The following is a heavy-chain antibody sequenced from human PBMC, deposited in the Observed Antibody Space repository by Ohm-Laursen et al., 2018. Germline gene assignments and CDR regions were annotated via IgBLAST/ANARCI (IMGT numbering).Heavy chain of an antibody. J-gene: IGHJ4*02. D-gene: IGHD2-15*01. Sequence: ASVKVSCKASGGTFSSYAISWVRQAPGQGLEWMGWISAYNGNTNYAQKFEGRVTMTRDTSIGTAYMELTRLTSDDTAVYYCARGGSSVLSYFDYWGQGTLVTVSS. V-gene: IGHV1-18*01. CDR3: ARGGSSVLSYFDY. CDR2: ISAYNGNT. CDR1: GGTFSSYA.